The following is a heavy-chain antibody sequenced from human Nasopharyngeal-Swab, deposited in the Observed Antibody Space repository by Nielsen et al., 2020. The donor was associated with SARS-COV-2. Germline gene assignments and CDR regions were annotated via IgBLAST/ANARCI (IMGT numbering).Heavy chain of an antibody. Sequence: ESLKISCKGSGYTFPSFWIGWVRQMPGKGPEWMGIIFPGDSETRYSPFFQCQVTISADKSITTAYLQWRSLKASDTAMYYCARPGGYCSGGNCYSAEYFQYWGQGTLVTVSS. CDR1: GYTFPSFW. J-gene: IGHJ1*01. V-gene: IGHV5-51*01. CDR3: ARPGGYCSGGNCYSAEYFQY. D-gene: IGHD2-15*01. CDR2: IFPGDSET.